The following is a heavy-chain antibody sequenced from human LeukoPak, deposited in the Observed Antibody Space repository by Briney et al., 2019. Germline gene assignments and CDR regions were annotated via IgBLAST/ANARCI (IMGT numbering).Heavy chain of an antibody. J-gene: IGHJ4*02. CDR3: ARYSSSSWYYDY. Sequence: GGSLRLSCAASGFTVSSNRMSWVRQAPGKGLEWASVIYSGGNTYYADSVKGRFTISRDNSKNTLYLQMNSLRAEDTAVYYCARYSSSSWYYDYWGQGTLVTVSS. V-gene: IGHV3-66*01. CDR1: GFTVSSNR. CDR2: IYSGGNT. D-gene: IGHD6-13*01.